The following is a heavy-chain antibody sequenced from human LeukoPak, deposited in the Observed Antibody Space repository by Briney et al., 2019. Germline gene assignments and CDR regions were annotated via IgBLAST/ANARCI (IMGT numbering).Heavy chain of an antibody. V-gene: IGHV3-23*01. J-gene: IGHJ4*02. Sequence: GGSLRLSCAASGFTFSNYAMGWARQTPGKGLEWVSAFSGNGGPTYYADSVKGRFTISRDNSKSTLYLQMNSLRAEDAAVYYCAKDRQTGNHYYFDSWGQGTLVAVSS. CDR1: GFTFSNYA. CDR2: FSGNGGPT. D-gene: IGHD1-14*01. CDR3: AKDRQTGNHYYFDS.